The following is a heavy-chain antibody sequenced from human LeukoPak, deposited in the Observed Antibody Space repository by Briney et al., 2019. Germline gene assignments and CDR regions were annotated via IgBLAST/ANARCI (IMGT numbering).Heavy chain of an antibody. CDR1: GFTFSNYA. CDR2: ISGRGGRT. Sequence: GGSLRLSCAASGFTFSNYAMSWVRQAPGKGLEWVSVISGRGGRTFYADSVTGRFTISRDNSKNTLYLQVNSLRAEDTAVYYCAKTDYSDSSGYYDYWGQGTLVTVSS. D-gene: IGHD3-22*01. CDR3: AKTDYSDSSGYYDY. J-gene: IGHJ4*02. V-gene: IGHV3-23*01.